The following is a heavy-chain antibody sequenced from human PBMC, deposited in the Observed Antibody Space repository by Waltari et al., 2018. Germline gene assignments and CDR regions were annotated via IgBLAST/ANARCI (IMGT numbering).Heavy chain of an antibody. CDR3: ASGPYDYGDSHGMDV. CDR2: IWYDGSNK. J-gene: IGHJ6*02. Sequence: QVQLVESGGGVVQPGRSLRLSCEASGFTFSSYGMHWVRQAPGKGLEWVAVIWYDGSNKYYADSVNGRFTISRDNSKNTLYLQMNSLRAEDTAVYYCASGPYDYGDSHGMDVWGQGTTVTVSS. V-gene: IGHV3-33*01. CDR1: GFTFSSYG. D-gene: IGHD4-17*01.